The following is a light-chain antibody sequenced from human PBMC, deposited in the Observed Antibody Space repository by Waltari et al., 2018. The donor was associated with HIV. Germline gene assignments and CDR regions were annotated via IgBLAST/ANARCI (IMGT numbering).Light chain of an antibody. Sequence: QSALTQPASVSWSPGQSITISCTGTNSDVGAYNYVSWYQQHPDRAPKLMIYEVSNRPLGVSNRFSGSKSGNTASLTISGLQAEDEADYYCTSYTSSTHVIFGGGTKLTVL. CDR1: NSDVGAYNY. CDR2: EVS. CDR3: TSYTSSTHVI. J-gene: IGLJ2*01. V-gene: IGLV2-14*01.